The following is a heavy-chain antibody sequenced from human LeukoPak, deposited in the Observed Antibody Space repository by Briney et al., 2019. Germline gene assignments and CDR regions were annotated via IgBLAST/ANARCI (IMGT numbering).Heavy chain of an antibody. Sequence: ASVKVSCKASGYTFTGYYMHWVRQAPGQGLEWMGWINPNSGGTNYAQKFQGRVTMTRDTSISTAYMELSRLRSDDTAVYYCARGALLYCSGGSCPFDYWGQGTLFTVSS. CDR3: ARGALLYCSGGSCPFDY. D-gene: IGHD2-15*01. CDR1: GYTFTGYY. V-gene: IGHV1-2*02. J-gene: IGHJ4*02. CDR2: INPNSGGT.